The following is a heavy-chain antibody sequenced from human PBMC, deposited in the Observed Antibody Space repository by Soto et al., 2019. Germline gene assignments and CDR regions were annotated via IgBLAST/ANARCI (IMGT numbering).Heavy chain of an antibody. Sequence: PGGSLRLSCAASGFTFSSYAMSWVRQAPGKGLEWVSAISGSGGSTYYADSVKGRFTISRDNSKNTLYLQMNGLRAEDTAVYYCAKDMTYYYDSSGSFDAFDIWGQGTMVTVSS. D-gene: IGHD3-22*01. CDR3: AKDMTYYYDSSGSFDAFDI. V-gene: IGHV3-23*01. J-gene: IGHJ3*02. CDR1: GFTFSSYA. CDR2: ISGSGGST.